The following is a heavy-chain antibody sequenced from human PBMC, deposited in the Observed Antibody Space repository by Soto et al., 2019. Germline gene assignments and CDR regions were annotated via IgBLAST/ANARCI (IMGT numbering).Heavy chain of an antibody. CDR3: ARLTSGYDYFDY. Sequence: EVQLVESGGGLVQPGGSLRLSCAASGFTFSSYEMNWVRQAPGKGLEWVSYISSSGSTIYYADSVKGRFTISRDNAKNSLYLQMNSLRAEDTAVYYSARLTSGYDYFDYWGQGTLVTVSS. CDR1: GFTFSSYE. J-gene: IGHJ4*02. CDR2: ISSSGSTI. D-gene: IGHD5-12*01. V-gene: IGHV3-48*03.